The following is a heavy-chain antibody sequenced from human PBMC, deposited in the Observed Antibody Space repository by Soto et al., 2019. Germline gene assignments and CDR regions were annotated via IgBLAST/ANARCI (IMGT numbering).Heavy chain of an antibody. V-gene: IGHV3-30*03. CDR3: VGGQYYFDY. Sequence: QVPLVESGGGVVQPGRSLRLSCAASGFPFTTYGMHWVREGPGKRLEWVAVISYDGSNKYYADSVKGRFTISRDNSKNTLYLQMNSLRPEDTALYYCVGGQYYFDYRGQGTLVTVSS. CDR1: GFPFTTYG. D-gene: IGHD3-10*01. CDR2: ISYDGSNK. J-gene: IGHJ4*02.